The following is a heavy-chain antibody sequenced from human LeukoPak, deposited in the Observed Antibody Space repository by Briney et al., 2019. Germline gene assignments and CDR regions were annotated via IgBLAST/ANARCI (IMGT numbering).Heavy chain of an antibody. CDR2: IYHSGST. V-gene: IGHV4-30-2*01. J-gene: IGHJ5*02. D-gene: IGHD5-18*01. CDR1: GGSISSGGYY. Sequence: SQTLSLTCTVSGGSISSGGYYWSWIRQPPGKGLEWIGYIYHSGSTYYNPSLKSRVTISVDTSKNQFSLKLSSVTAADTAVYYCARYSYAAGDWFDPWGQGTLVTVSS. CDR3: ARYSYAAGDWFDP.